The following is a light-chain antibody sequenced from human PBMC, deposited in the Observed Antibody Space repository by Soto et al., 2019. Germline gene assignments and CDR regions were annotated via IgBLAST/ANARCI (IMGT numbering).Light chain of an antibody. J-gene: IGKJ3*01. CDR3: QQSYSTPKFT. CDR2: AAS. V-gene: IGKV1-39*01. Sequence: DIQMTQSPSSLSASVGDRVTITCRASQSISSYLNWYQQKPGKAPKLLIYAASSLQSGVPSRFSGSASGTDFTLTISSLQPEDVATYYGQQSYSTPKFTFGPGTKVDIK. CDR1: QSISSY.